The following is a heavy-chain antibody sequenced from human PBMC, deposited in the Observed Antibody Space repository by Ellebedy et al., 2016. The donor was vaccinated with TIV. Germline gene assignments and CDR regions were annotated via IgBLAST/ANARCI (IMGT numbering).Heavy chain of an antibody. CDR3: AKAPYSSGWSFCY. D-gene: IGHD6-19*01. CDR2: ISWNSGSI. Sequence: SLKISXAASGFTFDDYAMHWVRQAPGKGLEWVSGISWNSGSIGYADSVKGRFTISRDNSKNTLYLQMNSLRAEDTAVYYCAKAPYSSGWSFCYWGQGTLVTVSS. J-gene: IGHJ4*02. V-gene: IGHV3-9*01. CDR1: GFTFDDYA.